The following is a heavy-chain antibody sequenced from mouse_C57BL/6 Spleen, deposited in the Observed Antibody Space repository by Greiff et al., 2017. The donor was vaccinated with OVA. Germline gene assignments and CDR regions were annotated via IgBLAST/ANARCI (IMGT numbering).Heavy chain of an antibody. D-gene: IGHD1-1*01. CDR2: ISDGGSYT. CDR1: GFTFSSYA. J-gene: IGHJ4*01. V-gene: IGHV5-4*03. CDR3: ARVRDYYYYAMDY. Sequence: EVMLVESGGGLVKPGGSLKLSCAASGFTFSSYAMSWVRQTPEKRLEWVATISDGGSYTYYPDNVKGRFTISRDNAKNNLYLQMSHRKSEDTAMYYCARVRDYYYYAMDYWGQGTSVTVSS.